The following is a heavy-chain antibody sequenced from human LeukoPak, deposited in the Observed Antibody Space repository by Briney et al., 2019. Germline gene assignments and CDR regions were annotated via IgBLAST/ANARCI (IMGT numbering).Heavy chain of an antibody. CDR3: ARAIAAAGTD. CDR1: AFIFSNHW. CDR2: ISSSSSYI. J-gene: IGHJ4*02. D-gene: IGHD6-13*01. Sequence: GGSLRLSCAASAFIFSNHWMHWVRQAPGKGLEWVPSISSSSSYIYYADSVKGRFTISRDNAKNSLYLQMNSLRAEDTAVYFCARAIAAAGTDWGQGTLVTVSS. V-gene: IGHV3-21*01.